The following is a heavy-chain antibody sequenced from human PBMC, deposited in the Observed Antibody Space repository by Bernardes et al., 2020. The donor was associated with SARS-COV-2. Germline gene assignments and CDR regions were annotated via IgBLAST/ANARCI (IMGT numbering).Heavy chain of an antibody. J-gene: IGHJ6*02. CDR2: FDPEDGET. D-gene: IGHD3-9*01. Sequence: SVKVSCKVSGYTLTDLSMHWVRQAPGKGPDWMGGFDPEDGETIYTQKFQGRVTMTEDTSTDTAYMELSSLRSEDTALYYCATDQRYYDILTGRTYYYGMDVWGQGTTVTVSS. V-gene: IGHV1-24*01. CDR1: GYTLTDLS. CDR3: ATDQRYYDILTGRTYYYGMDV.